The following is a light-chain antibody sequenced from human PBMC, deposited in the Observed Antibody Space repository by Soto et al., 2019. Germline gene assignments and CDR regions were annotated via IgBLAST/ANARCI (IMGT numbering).Light chain of an antibody. CDR2: EVS. CDR3: SSYAGSMNLI. Sequence: QSALTQPPSASGSPGQSVTISCTGSSSDVGGHNHVSWYQQHPGKAPKRMIYEVSKRPSGVPDRFSGSKSVNTASLTVSGLQAEDEADYYCSSYAGSMNLIFGGGTKLTVL. V-gene: IGLV2-8*01. CDR1: SSDVGGHNH. J-gene: IGLJ2*01.